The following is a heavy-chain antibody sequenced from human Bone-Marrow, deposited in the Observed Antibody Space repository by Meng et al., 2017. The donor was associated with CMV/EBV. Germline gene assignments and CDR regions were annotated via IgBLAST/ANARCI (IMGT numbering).Heavy chain of an antibody. CDR2: ISSSGSFR. D-gene: IGHD1-26*01. CDR1: GFTFNTST. CDR3: VQAPMGRGSLLES. J-gene: IGHJ5*02. Sequence: GESLKISCEVSGFTFNTSTMNWFRQAPGKGLEWVSSISSSGSFRHYADSVRGRFTVSRDNAKNSLYLQMNSLKTEDTGLYYCVQAPMGRGSLLESWGLGTLVTVS. V-gene: IGHV3-21*04.